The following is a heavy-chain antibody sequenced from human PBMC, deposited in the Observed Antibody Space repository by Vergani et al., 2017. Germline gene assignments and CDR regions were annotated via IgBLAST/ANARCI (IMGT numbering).Heavy chain of an antibody. V-gene: IGHV4-34*01. Sequence: QVQLQESGPGLVKPSETLSLTCAVYGGSFSGYYWSWIRQPPGKGLEWIGEINHSGSTNYNPSLKSRVTISVDTSKNQFSLKLSSVTAEDTAVYYCARGIVTYYYGMDVWGQGTTVTVSS. D-gene: IGHD3-9*01. CDR2: INHSGST. J-gene: IGHJ6*02. CDR1: GGSFSGYY. CDR3: ARGIVTYYYGMDV.